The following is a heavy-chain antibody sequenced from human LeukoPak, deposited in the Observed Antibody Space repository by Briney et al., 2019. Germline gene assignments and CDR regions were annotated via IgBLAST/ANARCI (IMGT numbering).Heavy chain of an antibody. V-gene: IGHV3-53*01. CDR3: ARAPTYSGGWSGWFDP. J-gene: IGHJ5*02. CDR1: GFTVSSNY. Sequence: GGSLRLSCAASGFTVSSNYMSWVRQAPGKGLEWVSVIYSGGSTYYADSVKGRFTISRDNSKNTLYLQMNSLRAEDTAVYYCARAPTYSGGWSGWFDPWGQGTLVTVSS. CDR2: IYSGGST. D-gene: IGHD6-19*01.